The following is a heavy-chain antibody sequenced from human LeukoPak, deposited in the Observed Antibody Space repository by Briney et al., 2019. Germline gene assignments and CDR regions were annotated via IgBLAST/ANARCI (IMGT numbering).Heavy chain of an antibody. Sequence: ASVKVACKASRYTFTGYYMHWVRQAPGQGLEWMGRINPNSGGTNYAQKFQGGVITTRDTSIRTAYMELSRLRADDTAVYYCASPARENDAFHIWGQGTMVTVSS. CDR1: RYTFTGYY. J-gene: IGHJ3*02. CDR2: INPNSGGT. D-gene: IGHD1-26*01. V-gene: IGHV1-2*06. CDR3: ASPARENDAFHI.